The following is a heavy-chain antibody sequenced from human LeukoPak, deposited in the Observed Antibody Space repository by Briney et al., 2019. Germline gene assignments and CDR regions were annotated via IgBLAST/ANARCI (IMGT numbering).Heavy chain of an antibody. J-gene: IGHJ4*02. CDR2: IYPYDSNT. Sequence: GESLKISCKGFGYRFTNYWIGWVRQMPGKGLEWMGIIYPYDSNTIYSPSFQGRVTISADKSISTAYLQWSSLKASDSAMYYCARQPNPDFDYWGQGTLVTVSS. CDR1: GYRFTNYW. CDR3: ARQPNPDFDY. V-gene: IGHV5-51*01.